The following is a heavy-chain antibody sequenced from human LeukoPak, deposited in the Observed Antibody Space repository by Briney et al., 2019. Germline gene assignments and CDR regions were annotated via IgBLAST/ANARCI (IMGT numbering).Heavy chain of an antibody. V-gene: IGHV4-59*01. J-gene: IGHJ4*02. Sequence: SETLSLTCTVSGGSISPYYWSWLRQPPGKGLEWIAYITHSGSTVYNPSLKGRATISLDTSKKQFSLKLSSVTTADTALYYWARENYSLDYWGQGTLVTVSS. CDR1: GGSISPYY. CDR3: ARENYSLDY. D-gene: IGHD2-15*01. CDR2: ITHSGST.